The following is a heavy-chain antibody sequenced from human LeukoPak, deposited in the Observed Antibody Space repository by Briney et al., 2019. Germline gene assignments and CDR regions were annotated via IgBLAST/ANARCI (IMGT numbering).Heavy chain of an antibody. CDR2: ISYDGSNK. J-gene: IGHJ4*02. CDR1: GFTFSSYA. Sequence: GGSLRLSCAASGFTFSSYAMHRVRQAPGKGLEWVAVISYDGSNKYYADSVKGRFTISRDNSKNTLYLQMNSLRAEDTAVYYCARDYVDTAMVLGYWGQGTLVTVSS. CDR3: ARDYVDTAMVLGY. V-gene: IGHV3-30*04. D-gene: IGHD5-18*01.